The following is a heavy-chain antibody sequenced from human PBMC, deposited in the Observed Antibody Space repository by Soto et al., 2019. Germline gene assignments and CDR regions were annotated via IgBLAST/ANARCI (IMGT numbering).Heavy chain of an antibody. CDR2: MTGSGDTT. D-gene: IGHD2-15*01. Sequence: RGALLVSCRGSVFTFSDFAMNWVRQAPNKGLEWVSTMTGSGDTTYYAESVRGRFTISRDNSKNTLFLHMTALRADDTAIYFCAKQVYGGSTSPFGSWGQGTMVTVSS. V-gene: IGHV3-23*01. CDR1: VFTFSDFA. CDR3: AKQVYGGSTSPFGS. J-gene: IGHJ4*02.